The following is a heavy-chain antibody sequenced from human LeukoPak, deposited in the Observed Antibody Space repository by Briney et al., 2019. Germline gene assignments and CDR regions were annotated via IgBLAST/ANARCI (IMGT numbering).Heavy chain of an antibody. CDR1: GFTFSNYA. CDR2: ISGSDGST. D-gene: IGHD6-19*01. J-gene: IGHJ4*02. V-gene: IGHV3-23*01. Sequence: GGSLRLSCAASGFTFSNYAMSWVRQAPGKGLEWVSSISGSDGSTYYADSAKGRFTISRDNSKNTLYLQINSLRAEDTAVYYCAKGIRPGAGTRFDYWGQGTLVTVSP. CDR3: AKGIRPGAGTRFDY.